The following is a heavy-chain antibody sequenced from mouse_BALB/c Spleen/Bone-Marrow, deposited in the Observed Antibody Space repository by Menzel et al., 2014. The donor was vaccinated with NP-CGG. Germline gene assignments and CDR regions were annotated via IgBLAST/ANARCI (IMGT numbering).Heavy chain of an antibody. CDR1: GFNIKDTY. J-gene: IGHJ3*01. CDR3: ARNGNYGAWFAY. D-gene: IGHD2-1*01. CDR2: IDPANGNT. Sequence: EVQLQQSGAELVKPGASVKLSCTASGFNIKDTYMHWVKQRPEQGLEWIGRIDPANGNTKYDPKFQGKAIITADTSSNTAYLQLSSLTSEDTAVYYCARNGNYGAWFAYWGQGTLVTVSA. V-gene: IGHV14-3*02.